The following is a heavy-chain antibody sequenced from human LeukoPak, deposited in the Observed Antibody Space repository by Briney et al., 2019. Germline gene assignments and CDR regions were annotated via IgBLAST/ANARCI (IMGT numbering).Heavy chain of an antibody. CDR2: FDPENGEN. CDR1: GYSLTELS. J-gene: IGHJ3*02. Sequence: ASVKVSCKISGYSLTELSMHLVRQAPGKGLEWLGGFDPENGENIYTQKFQGRVTITEDSSKDTVYMELSTLTPEDTAVYYWATFDRDRLLYGAFDNWGQGTMVIVSS. CDR3: ATFDRDRLLYGAFDN. V-gene: IGHV1-24*01. D-gene: IGHD2-2*02.